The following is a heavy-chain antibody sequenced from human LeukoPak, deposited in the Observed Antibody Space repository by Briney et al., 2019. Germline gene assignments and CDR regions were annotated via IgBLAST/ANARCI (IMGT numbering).Heavy chain of an antibody. CDR3: AKRGYSYGLA. V-gene: IGHV3-21*04. CDR2: ISSSSSYI. D-gene: IGHD5-18*01. J-gene: IGHJ5*02. CDR1: GFTFSSYS. Sequence: PGGSLRLSCAASGFTFSSYSMNWVRQAPGKGLEWVSSISSSSSYIYYADSVKGRFTISRDNSKNTLYLQMNSLRAEDAAVYYCAKRGYSYGLAWGQGTLVTVSS.